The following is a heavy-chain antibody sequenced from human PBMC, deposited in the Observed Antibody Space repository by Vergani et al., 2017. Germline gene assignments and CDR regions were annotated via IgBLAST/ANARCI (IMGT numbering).Heavy chain of an antibody. CDR1: GGSISSYY. D-gene: IGHD3-10*01. CDR2: IYTSGST. CDR3: ARDSGSYYNAAGVDC. J-gene: IGHJ4*02. V-gene: IGHV4-4*07. Sequence: QVQLQESGPGLVKPSETLSLTCTVSGGSISSYYWTWFRHPAGPGLGWLGRIYTSGSTTSNPSPKSRGTMSVDTSKNQFSLKLSSVTAADMAVYYCARDSGSYYNAAGVDCWGQGTLVAVSS.